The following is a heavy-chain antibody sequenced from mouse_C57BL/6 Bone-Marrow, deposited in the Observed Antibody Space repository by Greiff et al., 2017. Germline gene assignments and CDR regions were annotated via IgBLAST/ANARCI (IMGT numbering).Heavy chain of an antibody. D-gene: IGHD4-1*01. CDR1: GYTFTSYG. J-gene: IGHJ3*01. CDR3: ARSRNWAWFAY. CDR2: IYPRSGNT. Sequence: VMLVESGAELARPGASVKLSCKASGYTFTSYGISWVKQRTGQGLEWIGEIYPRSGNTYYNEKFKGKATLTADKSSRPAYMELLSLPSADSAVYFCARSRNWAWFAYWGQETLVTVSA. V-gene: IGHV1-81*01.